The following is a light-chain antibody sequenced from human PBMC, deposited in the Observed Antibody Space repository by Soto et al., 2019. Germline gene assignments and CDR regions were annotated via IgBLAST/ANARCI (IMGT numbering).Light chain of an antibody. CDR2: AAS. CDR3: QQSYTTPIT. J-gene: IGKJ5*01. Sequence: DIQMTQSPSSLSASVGDRVIIXXRASQTISSHLNWYQQKPGRAPNXLVYAASSLQSVVPSRFTGSGAGTDFTLTISSLQPEDFATYFCQQSYTTPITFGQGTRLEIK. V-gene: IGKV1-39*01. CDR1: QTISSH.